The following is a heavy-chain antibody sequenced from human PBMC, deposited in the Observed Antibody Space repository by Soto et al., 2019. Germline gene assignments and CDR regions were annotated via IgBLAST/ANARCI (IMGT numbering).Heavy chain of an antibody. CDR3: ARDRGLVLQLTYYYYGMDV. D-gene: IGHD5-18*01. J-gene: IGHJ6*02. Sequence: ASVKVSCKASGYTFTGYYMHWVRQAPGQGLEWMGWINPNSGGTNYAQKFQGWVTMTRDTSISKAYMELSRLRADDTAVYYCARDRGLVLQLTYYYYGMDVWGQGTTVTVSS. CDR1: GYTFTGYY. V-gene: IGHV1-2*04. CDR2: INPNSGGT.